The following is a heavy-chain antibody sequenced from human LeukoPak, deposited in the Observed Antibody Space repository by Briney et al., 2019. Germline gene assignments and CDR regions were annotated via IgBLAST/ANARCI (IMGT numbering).Heavy chain of an antibody. CDR2: INHSGST. J-gene: IGHJ4*02. CDR3: ARGVVVAGFDY. D-gene: IGHD6-19*01. Sequence: PSETLSLTCAVYGGSFSGYYWSWIRQPPGKGLEWIGEINHSGSTNYNPSLKSRVTISVDTSKNHFSLKLSAVTAADTAVYYCARGVVVAGFDYWGQGTLVTVSS. CDR1: GGSFSGYY. V-gene: IGHV4-34*01.